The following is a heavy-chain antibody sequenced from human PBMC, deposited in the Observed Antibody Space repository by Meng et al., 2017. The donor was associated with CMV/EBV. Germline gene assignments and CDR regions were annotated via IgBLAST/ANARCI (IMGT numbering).Heavy chain of an antibody. CDR3: ARVTSRVAGAFDY. J-gene: IGHJ4*02. CDR2: IYYSGST. CDR1: GGSISSGDYY. Sequence: QVQLKQGGAGLLKPSQTLSLTCTVSGGSISSGDYYWSWIRQPPGKGLEWIGYIYYSGSTYYSPSLKSRVTISVDTSKNQFSLKLSSVTAADTAVYYCARVTSRVAGAFDYWGQGTLVTVSS. V-gene: IGHV4-30-4*08. D-gene: IGHD1-14*01.